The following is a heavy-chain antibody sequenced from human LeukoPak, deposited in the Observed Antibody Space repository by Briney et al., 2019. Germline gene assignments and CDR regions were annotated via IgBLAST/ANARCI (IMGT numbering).Heavy chain of an antibody. CDR1: GYTLTNYY. Sequence: ASVKVSCKVSGYTLTNYYMHWVREAPGQGLEWMGIINPTVGDTIYAQKFQGRVTMTRDMSTSTVYMELSSLRSDDTAVYYCARYGFSSSWQGGWHAFDIWGQGTMVTVSS. V-gene: IGHV1-46*01. CDR3: ARYGFSSSWQGGWHAFDI. J-gene: IGHJ3*02. D-gene: IGHD6-13*01. CDR2: INPTVGDT.